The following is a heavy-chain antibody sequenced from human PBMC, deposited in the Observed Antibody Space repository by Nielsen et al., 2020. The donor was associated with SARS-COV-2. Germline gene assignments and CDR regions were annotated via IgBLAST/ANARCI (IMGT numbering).Heavy chain of an antibody. Sequence: GKSLKISCAASGFTSSSYSMNWVRQAPGKGLEWVSFISGSGGTIYYADSVKGRFTISRDKAKNSLYLQMNSLREEDAAVYYCASSFASGYIDYWGQGTLVTVSS. CDR3: ASSFASGYIDY. D-gene: IGHD3-9*01. V-gene: IGHV3-48*02. CDR2: ISGSGGTI. J-gene: IGHJ4*02. CDR1: GFTSSSYS.